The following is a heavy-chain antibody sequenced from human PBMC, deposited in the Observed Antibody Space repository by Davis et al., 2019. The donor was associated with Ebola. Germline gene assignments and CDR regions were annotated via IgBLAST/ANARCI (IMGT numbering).Heavy chain of an antibody. CDR1: GGSISSYY. J-gene: IGHJ4*02. CDR2: IYYSGST. Sequence: SETLSLTCTVSGGSISSYYWNWIRQPPGKGLEWIGYIYYSGSTNYNPSLKSRVTISVDTSKNQFSLQLSSVTAADTAVYYCARHVFYSDSSGYYFYFDYWGQGTLVTVSS. CDR3: ARHVFYSDSSGYYFYFDY. D-gene: IGHD3-22*01. V-gene: IGHV4-59*08.